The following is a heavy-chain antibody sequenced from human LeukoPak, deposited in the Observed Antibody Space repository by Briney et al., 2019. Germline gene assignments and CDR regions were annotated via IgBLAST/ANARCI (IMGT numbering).Heavy chain of an antibody. D-gene: IGHD3-10*01. CDR2: ITWDGGST. CDR3: EKEGRNYFNY. V-gene: IGHV3-43D*04. Sequence: GGSLRLSCAASGFTFDDYSMHWVRQPPGKGLEWVSLITWDGGSTYYADSVKGRFTISRDNSKNSLYLQMNSLRPEDTALYYCEKEGRNYFNYGGRGPLVTASS. CDR1: GFTFDDYS. J-gene: IGHJ4*02.